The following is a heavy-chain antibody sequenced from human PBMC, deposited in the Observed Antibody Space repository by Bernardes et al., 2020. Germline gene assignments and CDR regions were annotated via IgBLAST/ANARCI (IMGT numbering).Heavy chain of an antibody. V-gene: IGHV4-39*01. CDR1: GGSISSSSYY. CDR3: ARHRAGYYYVSSGYIDY. D-gene: IGHD3-22*01. J-gene: IGHJ4*02. Sequence: SETLSLTCTVSGGSISSSSYYWGWIRQPPGKGLDWFGSIYYSGSTYYNPSRKIRVTISVDTSKNQLSLNLSSVTAADTAVYYCARHRAGYYYVSSGYIDYWGQGTLVTVSS. CDR2: IYYSGST.